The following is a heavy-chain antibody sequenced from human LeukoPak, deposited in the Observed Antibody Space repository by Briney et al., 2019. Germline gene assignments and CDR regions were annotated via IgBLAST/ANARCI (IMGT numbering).Heavy chain of an antibody. J-gene: IGHJ4*02. CDR3: ARVGYYYDSSGPFDY. Sequence: PSETLSLTCTASGGSISSYYWSWIRQPPGKGLEWIGYIYYSGSTNYNPSLKSRVTISVDTSKNQFSLKLSSVTAADTAVYYCARVGYYYDSSGPFDYWGQGTLVTVSS. D-gene: IGHD3-22*01. V-gene: IGHV4-59*01. CDR2: IYYSGST. CDR1: GGSISSYY.